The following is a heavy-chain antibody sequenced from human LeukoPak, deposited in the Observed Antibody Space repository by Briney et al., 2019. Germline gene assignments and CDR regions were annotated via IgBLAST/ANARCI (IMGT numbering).Heavy chain of an antibody. CDR1: GYTFTSYP. Sequence: SVKVSCKASGYTFTSYPISWVRQAPGQGLEWMGRIIPILGIANYAQKFQGRVTITADKSTSTAYMELSSLRSEDTAVYYCARDTEGGYCSSTSCYTFDYWGQGTLVTVSS. J-gene: IGHJ4*02. CDR3: ARDTEGGYCSSTSCYTFDY. V-gene: IGHV1-69*04. D-gene: IGHD2-2*02. CDR2: IIPILGIA.